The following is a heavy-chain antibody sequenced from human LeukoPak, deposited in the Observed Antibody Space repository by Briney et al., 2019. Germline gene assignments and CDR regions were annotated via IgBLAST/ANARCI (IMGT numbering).Heavy chain of an antibody. Sequence: SETLSLTCTVSGGSISSYYWSWIRQPAGKGLEWIGRIYTSGGTNYNPSLKSRVTMSVDTSKNQFSLKLSSVTAADTAVYYCARGENYYDSSGFYYVNALDIWGRGTMVTVS. V-gene: IGHV4-4*07. CDR1: GGSISSYY. D-gene: IGHD3-22*01. CDR3: ARGENYYDSSGFYYVNALDI. J-gene: IGHJ3*02. CDR2: IYTSGGT.